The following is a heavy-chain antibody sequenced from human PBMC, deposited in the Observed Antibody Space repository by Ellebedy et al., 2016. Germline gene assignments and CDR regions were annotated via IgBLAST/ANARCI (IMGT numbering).Heavy chain of an antibody. V-gene: IGHV3-23*01. CDR2: ITGSYNYT. CDR3: AKGGTGGFLDQAGWYFDY. J-gene: IGHJ4*02. Sequence: GESLKISCAASGFTFSNYAMSWVRQAPGKGLEWVSAITGSYNYTKYADSVKGRFTISRDNSKNTLYLQMNSLRAEDTAEYYCAKGGTGGFLDQAGWYFDYWGQGTLVTVSS. D-gene: IGHD3/OR15-3a*01. CDR1: GFTFSNYA.